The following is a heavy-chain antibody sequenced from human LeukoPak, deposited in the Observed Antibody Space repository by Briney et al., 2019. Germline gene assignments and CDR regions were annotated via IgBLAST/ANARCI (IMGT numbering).Heavy chain of an antibody. D-gene: IGHD2-21*02. Sequence: GGSLRLSCAASGFPFSNHAMSWVRQPPGKGLEWVSAISNGNTYYADSVRGRFTISRDDSKNMVYLQMNSLRDEDTALYYCVREAGYCASVCLKSNWYDPWGQGTLVTVSS. CDR3: VREAGYCASVCLKSNWYDP. V-gene: IGHV3-23*01. J-gene: IGHJ5*02. CDR2: ISNGNT. CDR1: GFPFSNHA.